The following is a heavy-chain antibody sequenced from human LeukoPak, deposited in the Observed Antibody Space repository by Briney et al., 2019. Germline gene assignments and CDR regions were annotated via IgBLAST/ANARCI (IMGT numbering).Heavy chain of an antibody. CDR1: GFTFGDYA. V-gene: IGHV3-49*04. J-gene: IGHJ4*02. D-gene: IGHD2-15*01. CDR3: TRYRPTPYDY. CDR2: IRSKAYGGTT. Sequence: GGSLRLSCTASGFTFGDYAMSWVRQAPGKGLEWVGFIRSKAYGGTTEYAASVEGRFTISRDDSKSIAYLQMNSLKTEDTAVYYCTRYRPTPYDYWGQGTLVTVSS.